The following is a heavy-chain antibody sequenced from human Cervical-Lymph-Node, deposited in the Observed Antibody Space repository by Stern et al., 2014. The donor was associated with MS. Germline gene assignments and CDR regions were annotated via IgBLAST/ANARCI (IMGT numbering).Heavy chain of an antibody. CDR1: GFTFKEYS. J-gene: IGHJ4*02. CDR3: AREDYTQDFDY. Sequence: EVQLVESGGGLVQPGGSLRLSCAASGFTFKEYSMNWVRQAPGKGLEWVSFITGGSTDIHYADSVKGRFTISRDNVQNYLYLQMNSPRAEDTAVYYCAREDYTQDFDYWGRGTLVTVSS. CDR2: ITGGSTDI. V-gene: IGHV3-21*01. D-gene: IGHD3-16*01.